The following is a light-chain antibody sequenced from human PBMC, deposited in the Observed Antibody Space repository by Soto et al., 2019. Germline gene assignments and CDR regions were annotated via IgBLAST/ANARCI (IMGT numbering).Light chain of an antibody. CDR2: DAS. V-gene: IGKV1-5*01. Sequence: DIQMTQSPSTLSASVGDRVTITCRASQSISSWLAWYQQKPGKAPKLLIYDASSLESGVTSRFSGSGSGTEFTLTISSLQPDDFATYYCQQYNSYSQYTFGQGTKVDIK. J-gene: IGKJ2*01. CDR1: QSISSW. CDR3: QQYNSYSQYT.